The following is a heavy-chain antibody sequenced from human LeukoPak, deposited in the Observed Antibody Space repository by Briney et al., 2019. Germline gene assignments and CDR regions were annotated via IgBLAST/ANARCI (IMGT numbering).Heavy chain of an antibody. CDR2: INHSGST. Sequence: SDTVPLTCAFYGGSFHGYYWSGVPQPPGKGLEWSGEINHSGSTNFNPSLKSRVTISVDTSKNQFSLKLSSVTAADTAVYYCASMRKGVVPAAADYWGQGTLVTVSS. CDR3: ASMRKGVVPAAADY. CDR1: GGSFHGYY. J-gene: IGHJ4*02. V-gene: IGHV4-34*01. D-gene: IGHD2-2*01.